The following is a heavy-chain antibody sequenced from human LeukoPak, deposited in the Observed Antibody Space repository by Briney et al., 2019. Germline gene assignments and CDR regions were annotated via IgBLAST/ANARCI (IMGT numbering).Heavy chain of an antibody. Sequence: SSETLSLTCAVYGGSFSGYYWSWIRQPPGKGLEWIGEINHSGSTNYNPSLKSRVTISVDTSKNQFSLKLSSVTAADTAVYYCAAEMGATTPRNYWGQGTLVTVSS. D-gene: IGHD1-26*01. V-gene: IGHV4-34*01. CDR2: INHSGST. CDR1: GGSFSGYY. J-gene: IGHJ4*02. CDR3: AAEMGATTPRNY.